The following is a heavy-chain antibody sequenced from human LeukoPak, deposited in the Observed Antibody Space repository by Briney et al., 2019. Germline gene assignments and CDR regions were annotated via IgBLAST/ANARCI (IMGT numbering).Heavy chain of an antibody. CDR2: IYYSGST. J-gene: IGHJ4*02. V-gene: IGHV4-30-4*07. CDR1: GGSISSGGYS. CDR3: AREDTGNGGGFDY. Sequence: SETLSLTCAVSGGSISSGGYSWSWIRQPPGKGLEWIGYIYYSGSTYYNPSLKSRVTISVDTSKNQFSLKLSSVTAADTAVYYCAREDTGNGGGFDYWGQGTLVTVSS. D-gene: IGHD4-23*01.